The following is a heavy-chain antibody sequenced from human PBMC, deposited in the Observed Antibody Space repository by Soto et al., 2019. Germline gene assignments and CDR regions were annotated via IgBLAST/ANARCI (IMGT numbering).Heavy chain of an antibody. Sequence: EVQLVKSGGDLVQPGGSLRLSCEASGLTFSSYGMAWVGQSPGKGLEWVASMNQHGSDIQYVDSVRGRFTISRDNARNLLYLQMNNLRVEDTAIYYCATDTYCPATCYRGHGNWGQGTLVTVSS. V-gene: IGHV3-7*03. CDR3: ATDTYCPATCYRGHGN. CDR2: MNQHGSDI. CDR1: GLTFSSYG. J-gene: IGHJ4*02. D-gene: IGHD2-8*02.